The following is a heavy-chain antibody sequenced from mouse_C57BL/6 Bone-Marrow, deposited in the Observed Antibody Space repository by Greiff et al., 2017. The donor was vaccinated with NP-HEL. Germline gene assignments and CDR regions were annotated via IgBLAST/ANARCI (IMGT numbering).Heavy chain of an antibody. CDR1: GYTFTSYG. D-gene: IGHD2-10*01. CDR3: ARAYPYYGMDY. V-gene: IGHV1-81*01. Sequence: QVQLKQSGAELARPGASVKLSCKASGYTFTSYGISWVKQRTGQGLEWIGEIYPRSGNTYYNEKFKGKATLTVDKSSSTAYMELRSLTSEDSADYCCARAYPYYGMDYGGQGTSVTVS. CDR2: IYPRSGNT. J-gene: IGHJ4*01.